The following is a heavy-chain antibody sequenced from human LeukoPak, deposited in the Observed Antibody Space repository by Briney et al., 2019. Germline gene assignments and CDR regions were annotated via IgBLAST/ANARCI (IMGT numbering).Heavy chain of an antibody. CDR1: GGSISSSSYY. J-gene: IGHJ4*02. CDR3: AAQRPWWWHDY. Sequence: PSETLSLTCTVSGGSISSSSYYWGWIRQPPGKGLEWIGSIYYSGSTYYNPSLKSRVTISVDTSKNQLSLRLSSVIAADTAIYYCAAQRPWWWHDYWGQGVLVTVSS. D-gene: IGHD2-8*02. V-gene: IGHV4-39*01. CDR2: IYYSGST.